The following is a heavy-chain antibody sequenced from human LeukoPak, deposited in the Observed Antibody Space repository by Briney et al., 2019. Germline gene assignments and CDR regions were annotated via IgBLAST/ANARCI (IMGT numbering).Heavy chain of an antibody. CDR1: GGSISSYY. D-gene: IGHD3-3*01. CDR3: ARGHQYYDFWSGYYTGLLDYYGMDV. J-gene: IGHJ6*02. Sequence: SETLSLTCTVSGGSISSYYWSWIRQPPGKGLEWIGYIYYSGSTNYNPSLKSRVTISVDTSKNQFSLKLSSVTAADTAVYYCARGHQYYDFWSGYYTGLLDYYGMDVWGQGTTVTVSS. CDR2: IYYSGST. V-gene: IGHV4-59*01.